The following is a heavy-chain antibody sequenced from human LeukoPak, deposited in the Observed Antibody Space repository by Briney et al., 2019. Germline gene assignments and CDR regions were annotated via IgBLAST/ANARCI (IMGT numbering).Heavy chain of an antibody. CDR3: AKETLYYDWLMEP. J-gene: IGHJ5*02. CDR1: GFTFSSYA. D-gene: IGHD3-9*01. CDR2: ISGSGGST. Sequence: PGGSLRLSCAASGFTFSSYAMSWVGQAPGKGLEWVSAISGSGGSTYYADSVKGRFTISRDNSKNPLYLQMNSLRAEHTAVYYCAKETLYYDWLMEPWGQATLVTVSS. V-gene: IGHV3-23*01.